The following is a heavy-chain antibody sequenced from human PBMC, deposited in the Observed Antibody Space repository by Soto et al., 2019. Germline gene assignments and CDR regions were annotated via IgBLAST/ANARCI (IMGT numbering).Heavy chain of an antibody. CDR1: GFTVGSHA. Sequence: QPGGSLRLSCSASGFTVGSHAMNWVRQARGKGLEWVSSISGSGDGTYYGDSVKGRFTISRDSSSSTLYLQMDNLRGEDTAVYFCTRSRRSILMVYGFGGMDVWGQGTTVTV. J-gene: IGHJ6*02. D-gene: IGHD2-8*01. CDR2: ISGSGDGT. V-gene: IGHV3-23*01. CDR3: TRSRRSILMVYGFGGMDV.